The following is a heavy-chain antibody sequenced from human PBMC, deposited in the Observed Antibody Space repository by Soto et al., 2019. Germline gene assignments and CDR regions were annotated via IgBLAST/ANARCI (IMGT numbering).Heavy chain of an antibody. V-gene: IGHV4-4*02. D-gene: IGHD3-22*01. CDR1: GGSISSSNW. CDR3: ASRGLGIGSSSGYFTEDY. CDR2: IYHSGST. J-gene: IGHJ4*02. Sequence: SETLSLTCAVSGGSISSSNWCSWVRQPPGKGLEWIGEIYHSGSTNYNPSLKSRVTISVDKSKNQFSLKLSSVTAADTAVYYCASRGLGIGSSSGYFTEDYWGQGTLVTVSS.